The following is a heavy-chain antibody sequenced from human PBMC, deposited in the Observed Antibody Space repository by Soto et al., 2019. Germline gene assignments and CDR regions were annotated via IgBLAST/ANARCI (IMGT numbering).Heavy chain of an antibody. J-gene: IGHJ3*02. CDR1: GFTFSSYA. V-gene: IGHV3-23*01. D-gene: IGHD6-6*01. Sequence: EVQLLESGGGLVQPGGSLRLSCAASGFTFSSYAMTWVRQAPAQGLEWVSGISGSGGGTYYADSVKGRFTISRDSPKNTLYLQMDSLRAEDTAVYYCAKKTDSSSPWGALDIWGQGTMVSVSS. CDR2: ISGSGGGT. CDR3: AKKTDSSSPWGALDI.